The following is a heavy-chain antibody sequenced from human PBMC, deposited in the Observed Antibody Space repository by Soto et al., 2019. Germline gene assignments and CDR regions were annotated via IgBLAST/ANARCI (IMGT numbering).Heavy chain of an antibody. V-gene: IGHV4-31*03. J-gene: IGHJ5*02. CDR1: GGSISSGGYY. CDR3: ARVRGSQLVGWFDP. CDR2: IYHSGTT. D-gene: IGHD6-13*01. Sequence: QVQLQESGPGLVKPSQTLSLTCTVSGGSISSGGYYWSWIRQHPGKGLEWIGYIYHSGTTYYNPSPKSRVTISVDTSKNQFSLKLTSVTAADTAVYYCARVRGSQLVGWFDPWGQGTLVTVSS.